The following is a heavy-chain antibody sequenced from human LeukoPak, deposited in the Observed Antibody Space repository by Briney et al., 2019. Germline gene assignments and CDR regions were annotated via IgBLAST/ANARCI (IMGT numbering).Heavy chain of an antibody. V-gene: IGHV4-34*01. CDR1: GGSFSGYY. Sequence: SETLSLTCAVYGGSFSGYYWSWIRQPPGKGLEWIGEINHSGSTNYNPSLKSRVTISVDTSKNQFPLKLSSVTAADTAVYYCASTPYYCSSTSCYTGPFAYWGQGTLVTVSS. CDR2: INHSGST. J-gene: IGHJ4*02. D-gene: IGHD2-2*02. CDR3: ASTPYYCSSTSCYTGPFAY.